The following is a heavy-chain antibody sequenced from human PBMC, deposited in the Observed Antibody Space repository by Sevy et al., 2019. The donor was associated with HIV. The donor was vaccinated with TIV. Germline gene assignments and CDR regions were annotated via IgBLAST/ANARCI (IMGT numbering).Heavy chain of an antibody. CDR2: ISGSGGLT. D-gene: IGHD1-26*01. Sequence: GGSLRLSCAASGFTFSSYAMSWVRQAPGKGLEWVSAISGSGGLTYYADSVKGRFTISRDNSKNTLYLHMNSLRAEDTAVYYCAKAPVVDWESLDYWGQGTLVTVSS. CDR3: AKAPVVDWESLDY. V-gene: IGHV3-23*01. CDR1: GFTFSSYA. J-gene: IGHJ4*02.